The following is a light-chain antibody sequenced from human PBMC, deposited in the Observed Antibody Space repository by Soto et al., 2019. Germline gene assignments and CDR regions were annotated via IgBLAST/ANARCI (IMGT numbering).Light chain of an antibody. CDR1: SSDVGTYNY. CDR2: DVS. J-gene: IGLJ2*01. CDR3: SSYTGSSTSVI. Sequence: QSALTQPASVSGSPGQSITISCTGTSSDVGTYNYVSWYQQHPGKAPKVMIYDVSNRPSGVSNRFSGSKSGNTASLTISGRQAEDEADYYCSSYTGSSTSVIFGGGTKLTVL. V-gene: IGLV2-14*03.